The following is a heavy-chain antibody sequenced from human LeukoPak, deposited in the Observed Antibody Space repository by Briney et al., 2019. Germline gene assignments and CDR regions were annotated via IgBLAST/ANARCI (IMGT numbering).Heavy chain of an antibody. D-gene: IGHD2-2*02. CDR3: ARGYMTADY. J-gene: IGHJ4*02. V-gene: IGHV3-7*05. CDR1: GFTFNNYW. CDR2: IKQDGSDK. Sequence: VGSLRLSCVASGFTFNNYWMSCVRQAPGKGLEWVASIKQDGSDKYYVDSVRGRFTISRDNAKNSLYLQMSSLRAGDTAVYYCARGYMTADYWGQGSLVTVSS.